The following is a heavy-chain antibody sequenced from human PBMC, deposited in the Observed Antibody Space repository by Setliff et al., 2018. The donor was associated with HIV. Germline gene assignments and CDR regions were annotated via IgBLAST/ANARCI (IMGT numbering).Heavy chain of an antibody. V-gene: IGHV4-61*02. Sequence: SETLSLTCTVSGGPVSGSYFWSWIRQPAGKGLEWIGRVSAIGRTNYNPSLKSRVTVSVDTSKNQFSPKLSSVTAADTAVYYCARAAAGNTGPFDLWGQGSPVTVSS. J-gene: IGHJ4*02. CDR2: VSAIGRT. D-gene: IGHD4-17*01. CDR3: ARAAAGNTGPFDL. CDR1: GGPVSGSYF.